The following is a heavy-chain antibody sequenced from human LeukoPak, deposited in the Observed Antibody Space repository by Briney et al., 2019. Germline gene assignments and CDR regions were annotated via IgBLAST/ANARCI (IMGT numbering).Heavy chain of an antibody. CDR3: ARGHSYGYTDYFDY. CDR2: IYYSGST. J-gene: IGHJ4*02. CDR1: GGSISSYY. D-gene: IGHD5-18*01. Sequence: SETLDLTCTLSGGSISSYYWSWIRQPPVKGLEWIGYIYYSGSTNYKPSLKSRVTISVDTSKNQFSLKLSSVTAADPAVYYCARGHSYGYTDYFDYWGQGTLVTVSS. V-gene: IGHV4-59*01.